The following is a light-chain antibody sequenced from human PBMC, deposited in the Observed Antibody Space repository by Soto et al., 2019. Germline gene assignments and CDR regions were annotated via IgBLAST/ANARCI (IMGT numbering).Light chain of an antibody. J-gene: IGLJ3*02. V-gene: IGLV2-8*01. CDR2: EVT. Sequence: QSVLTQPPSASGSPGQSVTISCTGTSSDVGAYNYVSWYQQHAGKAPKLVIYEVTKRPSGVPDRFSGSKSANTASLTVSGLQAEDEADYYCSSFASSNTGVFGAGTTLTVL. CDR1: SSDVGAYNY. CDR3: SSFASSNTGV.